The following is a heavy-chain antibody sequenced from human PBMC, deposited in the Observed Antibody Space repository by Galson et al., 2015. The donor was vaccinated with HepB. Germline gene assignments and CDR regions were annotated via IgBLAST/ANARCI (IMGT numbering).Heavy chain of an antibody. CDR1: GFTFSSYG. CDR3: ARMGQGIAARAGAFDI. Sequence: SLRLSCAASGFTFSSYGMHWVRQAPGKGLEWVAFIRYDGSNKYYADSVKGRFTISRDNSKNTLYLQMNSLRAEDTAVYYCARMGQGIAARAGAFDIWGQGTMVTVSS. V-gene: IGHV3-30*02. D-gene: IGHD6-6*01. J-gene: IGHJ3*02. CDR2: IRYDGSNK.